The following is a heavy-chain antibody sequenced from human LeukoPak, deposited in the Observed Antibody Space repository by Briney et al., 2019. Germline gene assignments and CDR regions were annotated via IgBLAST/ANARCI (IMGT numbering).Heavy chain of an antibody. CDR3: ARGGYSYGFKAFDI. J-gene: IGHJ3*02. CDR2: INHSGST. D-gene: IGHD5-18*01. V-gene: IGHV4-34*01. CDR1: GGSFSGYY. Sequence: SETLSLTCAVYGGSFSGYYWSWIRQPPGKGLEWIGEINHSGSTNYNPSLKSRVTISVDTSKNQFSLRLSSVTAADTAVYYCARGGYSYGFKAFDIWGQGTRVTVSS.